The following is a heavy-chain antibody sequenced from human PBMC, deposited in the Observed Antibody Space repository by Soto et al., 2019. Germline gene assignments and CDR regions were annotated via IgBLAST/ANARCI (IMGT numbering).Heavy chain of an antibody. CDR3: AGRGKNTNLLDP. Sequence: GEALNVSCKDSGFRFTSYWIAWVRQKPGKDLEWMGIIYPADSGTRYSPSFQGQVTISADKSTSIVYLHWSSLRSSDTATYYCAGRGKNTNLLDPWGQGNLVTVYS. D-gene: IGHD3-16*01. J-gene: IGHJ5*02. CDR1: GFRFTSYW. V-gene: IGHV5-51*01. CDR2: IYPADSGT.